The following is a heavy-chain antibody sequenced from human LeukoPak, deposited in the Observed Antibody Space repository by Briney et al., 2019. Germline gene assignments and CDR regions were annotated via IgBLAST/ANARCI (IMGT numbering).Heavy chain of an antibody. V-gene: IGHV4-30-2*01. CDR1: GGSISSGGYS. CDR2: IYHSGST. CDR3: ATGVYGDSLDY. Sequence: SETLSLTCAVSGGSISSGGYSWSWIRQPPGKGLEWIGYIYHSGSTYYNPSLKSRVTISVDRSKNQFSLKLSSVTAADTAVYYCATGVYGDSLDYWGQGTLVTVSS. D-gene: IGHD4-17*01. J-gene: IGHJ4*02.